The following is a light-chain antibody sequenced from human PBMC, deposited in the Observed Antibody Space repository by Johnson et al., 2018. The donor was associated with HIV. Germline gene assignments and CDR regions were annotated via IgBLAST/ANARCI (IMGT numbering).Light chain of an antibody. CDR3: GTWDSSLSCYV. V-gene: IGLV1-51*01. CDR2: DNN. CDR1: SSNIGNNY. J-gene: IGLJ1*01. Sequence: QSVLTQPPSVSAAPGQKVTISCSGSSSNIGNNYVSWYQQLPGTAPKLLIYDNNKRPSGIPDRFSGSKSGTSATLGITGLQTGDEADYYCGTWDSSLSCYVFGTVTKVTVL.